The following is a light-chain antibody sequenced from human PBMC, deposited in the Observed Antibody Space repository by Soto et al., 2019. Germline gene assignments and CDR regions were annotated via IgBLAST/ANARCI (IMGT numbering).Light chain of an antibody. Sequence: QAVVTQPPSVSGAPGQRVTICCTGGWSNIGAGYEVHWYQHLPGTAPKLLIYGVTNRPSGVPDRFSGSKSGTSATLGITGFQTGDEADYYCGSWDSSLSAYVFGTGTKLTVL. CDR3: GSWDSSLSAYV. J-gene: IGLJ1*01. CDR1: WSNIGAGYE. V-gene: IGLV1-40*01. CDR2: GVT.